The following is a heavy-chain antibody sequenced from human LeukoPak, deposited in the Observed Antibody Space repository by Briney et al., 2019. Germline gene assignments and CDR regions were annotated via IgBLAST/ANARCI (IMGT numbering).Heavy chain of an antibody. J-gene: IGHJ6*02. D-gene: IGHD1-26*01. CDR3: AREVPPGIVGGSLKGYHYGMDV. Sequence: PGGSPRLSCAASGFTFSDYYMSWIRQAPGKGLEWVSYISSSGSTIYYADSVKGRFTISRDNAKNSLYLQMNSLRAEDTTVYYCAREVPPGIVGGSLKGYHYGMDVWGQGTTVTVSS. V-gene: IGHV3-11*01. CDR2: ISSSGSTI. CDR1: GFTFSDYY.